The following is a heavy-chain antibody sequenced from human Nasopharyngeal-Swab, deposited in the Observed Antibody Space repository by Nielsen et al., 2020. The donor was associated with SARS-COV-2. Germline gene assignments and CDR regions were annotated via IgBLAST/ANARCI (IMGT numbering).Heavy chain of an antibody. CDR3: VKHQGSSSDQ. V-gene: IGHV3-74*01. CDR1: GYTFRSYW. CDR2: VNQDGSRT. Sequence: GESLKISCAGSGYTFRSYWLHWVRQVPGKGLVWVSRVNQDGSRTDYAASVRGRFTISRDKAKNTLYLQMNSLRVEDTAVYYCVKHQGSSSDQWCQGTLVTVSS. J-gene: IGHJ4*02.